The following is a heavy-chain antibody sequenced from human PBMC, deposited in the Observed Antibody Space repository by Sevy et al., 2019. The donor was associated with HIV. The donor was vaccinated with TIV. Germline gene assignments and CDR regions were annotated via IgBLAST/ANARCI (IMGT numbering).Heavy chain of an antibody. CDR2: ISWDGGST. D-gene: IGHD4-17*01. CDR3: AKDMHGDYYYYGMDV. V-gene: IGHV3-43D*03. Sequence: GGSLRLSCAASGFTFDDYAMHWVRQAPGKGLEWVSLISWDGGSTYYADSVKGRFTISRDNSKNSLYLQMNSLRAEDTALYYYAKDMHGDYYYYGMDVWGQGTTVTVSS. CDR1: GFTFDDYA. J-gene: IGHJ6*02.